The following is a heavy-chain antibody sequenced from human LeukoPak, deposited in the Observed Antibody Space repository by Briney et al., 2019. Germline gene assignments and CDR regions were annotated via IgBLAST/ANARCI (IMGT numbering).Heavy chain of an antibody. D-gene: IGHD2-15*01. J-gene: IGHJ6*02. CDR3: ARVKRVDRHYYSYYGMDV. Sequence: SETLSLTCAVYGGSFSGYYWSWIRQPPGKGLEWIGEINHSGSTNYNPSLQSRVTISVDTSKNQFSLKLSSVTAADTAVYYCARVKRVDRHYYSYYGMDVWGQGTTVTVSS. CDR2: INHSGST. CDR1: GGSFSGYY. V-gene: IGHV4-34*01.